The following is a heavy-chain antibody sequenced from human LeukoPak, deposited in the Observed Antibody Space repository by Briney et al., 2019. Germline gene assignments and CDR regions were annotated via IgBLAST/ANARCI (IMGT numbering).Heavy chain of an antibody. J-gene: IGHJ4*02. CDR2: MYASGDF. CDR3: ARGWAPRGQKSCFDY. V-gene: IGHV4-4*07. Sequence: SETLSLTCTVSGGSIGIYCWTWIRQSAGKGLEWLGRMYASGDFNYNPFLKSRVTMSVDTSKNQFSLNLNSVTAADTAVYYCARGWAPRGQKSCFDYWGRGTLVTVSS. CDR1: GGSIGIYC. D-gene: IGHD1-26*01.